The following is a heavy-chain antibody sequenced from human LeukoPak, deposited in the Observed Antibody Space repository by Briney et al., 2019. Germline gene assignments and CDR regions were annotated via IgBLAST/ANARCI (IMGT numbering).Heavy chain of an antibody. CDR2: LSGRSDGT. CDR1: GFTFSTYV. J-gene: IGHJ4*02. V-gene: IGHV3-23*01. CDR3: ARGYNYALIL. Sequence: GGSLRLSCATSGFTFSTYVMSWVRQAPGKGLEWVSALSGRSDGTYYADSVKGRFTISRDSSKNTLYLQMNSLRAEDTAVYYCARGYNYALILWGQGTLVTVSS. D-gene: IGHD5-18*01.